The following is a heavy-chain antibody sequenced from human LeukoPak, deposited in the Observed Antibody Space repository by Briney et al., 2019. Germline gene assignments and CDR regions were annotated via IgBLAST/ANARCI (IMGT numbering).Heavy chain of an antibody. V-gene: IGHV3-23*01. CDR2: ISGSSGST. CDR3: YHSGSYPFYFDY. J-gene: IGHJ4*02. CDR1: GFTFSSYA. D-gene: IGHD1-26*01. Sequence: GGSLRLSCAASGFTFSSYAMSWVRQAPGKGLEWVSAISGSSGSTYYADSVKGRFTISRDNSKNTLYLQMNSLRAEDTAVYYCYHSGSYPFYFDYWGQGTLVTVSS.